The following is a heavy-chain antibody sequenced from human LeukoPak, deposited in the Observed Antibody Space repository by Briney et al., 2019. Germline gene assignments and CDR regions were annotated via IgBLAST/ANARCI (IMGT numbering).Heavy chain of an antibody. Sequence: ASVKVSCKASGYTFTGYGISWVRQAPGQGLEWMGWISAYNGNTNYAQKLQGRVTMTTDTSTSTAYMELRSLRSDDTAVYYCTGAYCSGGSCYDDHWGQGTLVTVSS. CDR3: TGAYCSGGSCYDDH. CDR1: GYTFTGYG. V-gene: IGHV1-18*01. D-gene: IGHD2-15*01. CDR2: ISAYNGNT. J-gene: IGHJ4*02.